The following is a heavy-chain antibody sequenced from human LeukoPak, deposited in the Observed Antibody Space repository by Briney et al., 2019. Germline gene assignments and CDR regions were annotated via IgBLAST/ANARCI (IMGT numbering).Heavy chain of an antibody. Sequence: GASVKVSCKASGFTFTSFGFSWVRQAPGQGLEWMGWISAYNVNTNYAQKLQGRVTMTTDTSTSTAYMELRSLRSDDTAVYYCAREADVDTAMAAPDAFDIWGQGTMVTVSS. V-gene: IGHV1-18*01. CDR3: AREADVDTAMAAPDAFDI. D-gene: IGHD5-18*01. CDR1: GFTFTSFG. CDR2: ISAYNVNT. J-gene: IGHJ3*02.